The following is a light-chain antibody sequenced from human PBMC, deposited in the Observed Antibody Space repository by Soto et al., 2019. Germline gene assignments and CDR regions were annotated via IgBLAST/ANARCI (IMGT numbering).Light chain of an antibody. V-gene: IGKV1-9*01. Sequence: DIKLTQSPSFLSASVGDRVTITCRASEDISSSVTWYHQKPGKIPKLLISAASTLQSAVPPRFSGSGSGTYFTLTISGLQPEDFATYYCQQFNSYPITFGQGTRLEI. CDR1: EDISSS. CDR3: QQFNSYPIT. J-gene: IGKJ5*01. CDR2: AAS.